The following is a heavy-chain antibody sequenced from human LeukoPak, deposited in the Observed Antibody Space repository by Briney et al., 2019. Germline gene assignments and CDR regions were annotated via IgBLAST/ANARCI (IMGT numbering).Heavy chain of an antibody. CDR1: GGSISSSSYY. D-gene: IGHD3-3*01. CDR3: ARRDRGYYSVFDY. Sequence: SETLSLTRTVSGGSISSSSYYWGWIRQPPGKGLEWIGSIYYSGSTYYNPSLKSRVTISVDTSKNQFSLKLSSVTAADTAVYYCARRDRGYYSVFDYWGQGTLVTVSS. J-gene: IGHJ4*02. V-gene: IGHV4-39*01. CDR2: IYYSGST.